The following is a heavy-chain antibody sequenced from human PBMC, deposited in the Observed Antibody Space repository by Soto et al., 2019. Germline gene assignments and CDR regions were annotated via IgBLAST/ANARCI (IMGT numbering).Heavy chain of an antibody. V-gene: IGHV1-69*13. CDR3: ATGGRGYSSAPRFYFDY. CDR1: GGIFSSNA. Sequence: SVKVSCKASGGIFSSNAISWVRQAPGQGLEWMGGILPIFGTTNYAQNFQGRATITADESTSTAYMELSSLKSEDTALYYCATGGRGYSSAPRFYFDYWGQRTLVTVSS. J-gene: IGHJ4*02. CDR2: ILPIFGTT. D-gene: IGHD5-18*01.